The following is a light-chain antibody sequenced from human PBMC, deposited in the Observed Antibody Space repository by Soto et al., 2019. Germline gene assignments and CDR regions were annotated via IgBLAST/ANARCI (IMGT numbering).Light chain of an antibody. CDR1: SRDVGGSNY. Sequence: QSVLTDPASVSGSPGQWITISCTGTSRDVGGSNYVSWYQQLPGKAPKLMIYDVSDRPSGVSNRFSGSKSGNTASLTISGLQAEDEADYYCSSYTSSSLYVFGTGNKVTV. CDR2: DVS. CDR3: SSYTSSSLYV. V-gene: IGLV2-14*01. J-gene: IGLJ1*01.